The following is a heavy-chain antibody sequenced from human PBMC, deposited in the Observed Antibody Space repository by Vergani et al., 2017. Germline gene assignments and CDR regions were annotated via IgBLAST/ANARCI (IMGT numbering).Heavy chain of an antibody. CDR1: GFTFSSYG. Sequence: QVQLVESGGGVVQPGRSLRLSCAASGFTFSSYGMHWVRQAPGKGLEWVAVIWYDGSNKYYADSVKGRFTISRDNSKNTLYLQMNSLRAEDTAVYYCARDRRYYDSSGYYTSWFDPWGQGTLVTVSS. CDR3: ARDRRYYDSSGYYTSWFDP. CDR2: IWYDGSNK. D-gene: IGHD3-22*01. J-gene: IGHJ5*02. V-gene: IGHV3-33*01.